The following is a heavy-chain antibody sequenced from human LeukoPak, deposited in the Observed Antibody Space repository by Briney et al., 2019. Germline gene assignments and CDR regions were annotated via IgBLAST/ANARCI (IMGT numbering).Heavy chain of an antibody. V-gene: IGHV3-30-3*01. CDR3: ARAVGDDSYFDY. J-gene: IGHJ4*02. CDR1: GFTFSSYA. CDR2: ISYDGSNK. Sequence: GGSLRLSCAASGFTFSSYAMHWVRQAPGKGLEWVAVISYDGSNKYYADSVKGRFTISRDNSKNTLYLQMNSLRAEDTAVYYCARAVGDDSYFDYWGQGTLVTVSS. D-gene: IGHD3-10*01.